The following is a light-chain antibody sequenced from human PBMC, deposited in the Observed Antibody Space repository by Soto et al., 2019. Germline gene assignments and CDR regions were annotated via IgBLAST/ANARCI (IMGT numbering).Light chain of an antibody. J-gene: IGLJ1*01. V-gene: IGLV2-11*01. Sequence: QSALTQPRSVSGSPGQSVSISCTGTSSDVGGYNYVSWYQQHPGKAPKLMIYDVNKWPSGVPDRFSGSKSGNTASLTISGLQAEDEADYYRCSYAGRYTYVFGTGTKLTVL. CDR3: CSYAGRYTYV. CDR2: DVN. CDR1: SSDVGGYNY.